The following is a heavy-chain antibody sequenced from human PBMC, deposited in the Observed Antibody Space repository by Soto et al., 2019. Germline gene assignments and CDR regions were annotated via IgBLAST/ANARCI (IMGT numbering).Heavy chain of an antibody. D-gene: IGHD5-12*01. Sequence: SETLSLTCTVSGDSISTDYWSWIRQPPGKGLEWIGYIYYSGSTNYNPSLKSRVTISVDTSKNQFSLKLSSVTAADTAVYYCARAYGGYADYWGQGALVTVS. V-gene: IGHV4-59*01. CDR3: ARAYGGYADY. J-gene: IGHJ4*02. CDR1: GDSISTDY. CDR2: IYYSGST.